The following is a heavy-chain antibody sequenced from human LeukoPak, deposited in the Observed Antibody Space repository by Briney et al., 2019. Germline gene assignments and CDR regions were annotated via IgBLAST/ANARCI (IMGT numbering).Heavy chain of an antibody. CDR2: IYPGDSDT. CDR3: ASSSGGDSASYYYGMDV. V-gene: IGHV5-51*01. CDR1: GYSFTSYW. J-gene: IGHJ6*02. D-gene: IGHD2-21*02. Sequence: GESLKISCKGSGYSFTSYWIGWVRQMPGKGLEWMGIIYPGDSDTRYSPSFQGQVTISADESISTAYLQWSSLKASDTAMYYCASSSGGDSASYYYGMDVWGQGTTVTVSS.